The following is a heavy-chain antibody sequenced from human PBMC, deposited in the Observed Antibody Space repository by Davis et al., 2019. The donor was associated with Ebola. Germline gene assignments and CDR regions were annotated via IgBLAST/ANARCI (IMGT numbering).Heavy chain of an antibody. CDR2: INPSGGST. CDR3: AREDYDSSGPGYAFDI. V-gene: IGHV1-46*01. J-gene: IGHJ3*02. D-gene: IGHD3-22*01. CDR1: GYTFTSYY. Sequence: ASVKVSCKASGYTFTSYYMHWVRQAPGQGLEWMGIINPSGGSTSYAQKFQGRVTMTRDTSTSTVYMELSSLRSEDTAVYYCAREDYDSSGPGYAFDIWGQGTMVTVSS.